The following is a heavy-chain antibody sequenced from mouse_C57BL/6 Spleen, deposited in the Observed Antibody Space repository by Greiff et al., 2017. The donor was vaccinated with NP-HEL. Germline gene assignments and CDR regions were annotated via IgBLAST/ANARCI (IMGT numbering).Heavy chain of an antibody. J-gene: IGHJ2*01. Sequence: VQLQQPGAELVRPGSSVKLSCKASGYTFTSYWMDWVKQRPGQGLEWIGNIYPSDSETHYNQKFKDKATLTVDTSSSTAYMQLSSLTSEDSAVYYCARRDGSSSFDYWGQGTTLTVSS. CDR1: GYTFTSYW. D-gene: IGHD1-1*01. V-gene: IGHV1-61*01. CDR3: ARRDGSSSFDY. CDR2: IYPSDSET.